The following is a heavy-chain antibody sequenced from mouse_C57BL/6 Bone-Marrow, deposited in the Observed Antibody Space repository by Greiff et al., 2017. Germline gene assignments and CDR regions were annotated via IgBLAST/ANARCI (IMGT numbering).Heavy chain of an antibody. Sequence: VKLVESGPGLVAPSQSLSITCTVSGFSLTSYAISWVRQPPGKGLEWLGVIWNGGGTNYNSALKSRLSISKDNSKSQVFLKMNSLQTDDTARYYCALMDYWGQGTSVTVSS. J-gene: IGHJ4*01. CDR3: ALMDY. V-gene: IGHV2-9-1*01. CDR2: IWNGGGT. CDR1: GFSLTSYA.